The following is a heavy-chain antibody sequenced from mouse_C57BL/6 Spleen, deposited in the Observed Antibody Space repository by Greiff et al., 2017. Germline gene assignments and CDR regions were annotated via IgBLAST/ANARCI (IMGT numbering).Heavy chain of an antibody. V-gene: IGHV1-9*01. D-gene: IGHD2-5*01. CDR3: ARSRPYYSNYEAMDY. CDR1: GYTFTGYW. J-gene: IGHJ4*01. CDR2: ILPGSVST. Sequence: VQLQESGAELMKPGASVKLSCKATGYTFTGYWIEWVKQRPGHGLEWIGEILPGSVSTKDNEKLKGKATFTADTSTNTAYMQLSSLTTEDSAIYYCARSRPYYSNYEAMDYWGQGTSVTVSS.